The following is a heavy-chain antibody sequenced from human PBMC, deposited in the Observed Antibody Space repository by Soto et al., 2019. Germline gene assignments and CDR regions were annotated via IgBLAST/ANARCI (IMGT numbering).Heavy chain of an antibody. V-gene: IGHV3-49*03. CDR1: GFTFGDYA. D-gene: IGHD3-3*01. J-gene: IGHJ4*02. CDR2: IRSKAYGGTT. CDR3: TRAAYYDFWSGYYMIFDPKPNFDY. Sequence: PGGSLRLSCTASGFTFGDYAMSWFRQAPGKGLEWVGFIRSKAYGGTTEYAASVKGRFTISRDDSKSIAYLQMNSLKTEDTAVYYCTRAAYYDFWSGYYMIFDPKPNFDYWGQGTLVTVSS.